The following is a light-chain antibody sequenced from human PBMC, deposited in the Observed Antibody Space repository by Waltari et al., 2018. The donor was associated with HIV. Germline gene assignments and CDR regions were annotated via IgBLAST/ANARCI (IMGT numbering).Light chain of an antibody. Sequence: SYVLTQPPSVSVAPGKTARISCGGKNIESSSVHWYRQKPGQAPVLVSYDATDRPAGSPERVTTSNGGNTATRTISRVEAGDEADYYCQVWDSTSDHATFGGGTKLT. J-gene: IGLJ2*01. CDR2: DAT. V-gene: IGLV3-21*04. CDR1: NIESSS. CDR3: QVWDSTSDHAT.